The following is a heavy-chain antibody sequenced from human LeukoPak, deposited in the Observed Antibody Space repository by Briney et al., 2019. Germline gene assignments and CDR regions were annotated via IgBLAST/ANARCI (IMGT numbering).Heavy chain of an antibody. CDR2: INWNGGST. J-gene: IGHJ6*03. CDR1: GFTFDDYG. CDR3: ARGVSYYETDYYYYMDV. Sequence: GGSLRLSCAASGFTFDDYGMSWVRQAPGKGLEWVSGINWNGGSTGYADSVKGRFTISRDNAKNSLYLQMNSLRAEDTALYHCARGVSYYETDYYYYMDVWGKGTTVTVSS. V-gene: IGHV3-20*01. D-gene: IGHD1-26*01.